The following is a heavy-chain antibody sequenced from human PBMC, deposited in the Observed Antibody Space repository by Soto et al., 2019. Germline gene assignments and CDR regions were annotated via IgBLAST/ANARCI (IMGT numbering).Heavy chain of an antibody. V-gene: IGHV1-18*01. Sequence: ASVKVSCKTSGYTFSSIGISWVRQAPGQGLEWMGWISPHKDDTYYAQRLQGRVTMTTDTSTSTAYMELRSLRSDDTAVYFCARDLDGSGSYYTNYWGQGTLVTVSS. D-gene: IGHD3-10*01. CDR3: ARDLDGSGSYYTNY. CDR1: GYTFSSIG. J-gene: IGHJ4*02. CDR2: ISPHKDDT.